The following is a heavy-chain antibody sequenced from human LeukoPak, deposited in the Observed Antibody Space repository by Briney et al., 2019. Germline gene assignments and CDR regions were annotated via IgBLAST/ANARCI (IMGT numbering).Heavy chain of an antibody. CDR3: ARDHSYYFGSQTSTLDA. D-gene: IGHD3-10*01. CDR1: GASISTCGFY. V-gene: IGHV4-31*03. J-gene: IGHJ6*02. Sequence: PSETLSLTCTISGASISTCGFYWTWIRQPPGEDLEWIGYIYYTGRVDYHAPLKSRLTIPLETSKTRFSLKLNSVTAAATAVYYCARDHSYYFGSQTSTLDAWGQGPAVTVSS. CDR2: IYYTGRV.